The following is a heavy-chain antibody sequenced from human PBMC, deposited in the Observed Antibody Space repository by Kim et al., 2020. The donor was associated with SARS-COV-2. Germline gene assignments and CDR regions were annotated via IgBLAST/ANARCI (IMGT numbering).Heavy chain of an antibody. CDR2: INHSGST. V-gene: IGHV4-34*01. CDR1: GGSFSGYY. J-gene: IGHJ3*02. CDR3: ARARHQLPDAFDI. Sequence: SETLSLTCAVYGGSFSGYYWSWIRQPPGKGLEWIGEINHSGSTNYNPSLKSRVTISVDTSKNQFSLKLSSVTAADTAVHYCARARHQLPDAFDIWGQGTMVTVSS. D-gene: IGHD2-2*01.